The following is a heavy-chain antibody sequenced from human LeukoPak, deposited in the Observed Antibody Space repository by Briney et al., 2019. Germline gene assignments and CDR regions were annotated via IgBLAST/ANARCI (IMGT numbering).Heavy chain of an antibody. Sequence: GGSLRLSCAASGFTFSSYWMHWVRHAPGKGLVWVSRIKGDGSDTSYADSVKGRFTISRDNAKNTLYLQMNSLGAEDTAVYYCARDSRYCRSSSCFLYYYYMDVWGNGTTVSVSS. CDR1: GFTFSSYW. CDR2: IKGDGSDT. D-gene: IGHD2-2*01. J-gene: IGHJ6*03. V-gene: IGHV3-74*01. CDR3: ARDSRYCRSSSCFLYYYYMDV.